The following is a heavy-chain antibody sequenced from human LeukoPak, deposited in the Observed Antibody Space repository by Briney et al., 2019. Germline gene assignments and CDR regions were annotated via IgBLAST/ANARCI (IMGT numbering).Heavy chain of an antibody. V-gene: IGHV1-69*06. J-gene: IGHJ4*02. CDR1: GRTFSSYA. CDR2: IIPIFGTA. Sequence: ASVKVSCKASGRTFSSYAISWVRQAPGQGLDWMGGIIPIFGTANYAQKFQGRVTITADKSTSTAYMELSSLRSEDTAVYYCAATYEARRDFDYWGQGTLVTVSS. CDR3: AATYEARRDFDY. D-gene: IGHD5-12*01.